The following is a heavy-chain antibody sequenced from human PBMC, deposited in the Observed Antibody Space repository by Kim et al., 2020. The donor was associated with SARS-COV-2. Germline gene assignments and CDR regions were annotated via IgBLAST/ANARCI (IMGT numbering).Heavy chain of an antibody. CDR3: ARDSYGQGDYFDY. D-gene: IGHD5-18*01. J-gene: IGHJ4*02. V-gene: IGHV3-30*01. Sequence: YADYVKGRFTISRDNSKNTLYLQMNSLRAEDTAVYYCARDSYGQGDYFDYWGQGTLVTVSS.